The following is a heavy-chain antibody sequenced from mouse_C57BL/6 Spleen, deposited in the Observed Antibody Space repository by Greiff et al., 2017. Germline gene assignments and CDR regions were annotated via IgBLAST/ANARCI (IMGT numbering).Heavy chain of an antibody. CDR1: GFTFSSYG. CDR2: ISSGGSYT. V-gene: IGHV5-6*01. Sequence: EVQLVESGGDLVKPGGSLKLSCAASGFTFSSYGMSWVRQTPDKRLEWVATISSGGSYTYYPDSVKGRFTISRDNAKNTLYLQMSSLKSEDTAMYYCALPVVATWDAMDYWGQGTSVTVSS. J-gene: IGHJ4*01. CDR3: ALPVVATWDAMDY. D-gene: IGHD1-1*01.